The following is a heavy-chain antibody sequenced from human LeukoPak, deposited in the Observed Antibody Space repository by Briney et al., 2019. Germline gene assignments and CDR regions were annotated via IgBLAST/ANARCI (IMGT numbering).Heavy chain of an antibody. D-gene: IGHD3-9*01. CDR2: IYYSGST. V-gene: IGHV4-39*01. Sequence: PSETLSLTCTVSGGSISSSSYYWGWIRQPPGKGLEWIGSIYYSGSTYYNLSLKSRVTISVDTSKNQFSLKLSSVTAADTAVYYCARHRKYYDILTGYYEGAFDIWGQGTMVTVSS. CDR1: GGSISSSSYY. J-gene: IGHJ3*02. CDR3: ARHRKYYDILTGYYEGAFDI.